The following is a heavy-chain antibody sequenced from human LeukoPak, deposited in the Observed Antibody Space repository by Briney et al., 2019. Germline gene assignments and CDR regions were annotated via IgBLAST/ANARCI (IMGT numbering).Heavy chain of an antibody. Sequence: GASVKVSCKASGGTFSSYAISWVRQAPGQGLEWMGGIIPIFGTANYAQKFQGRVTITTDESTSTAYMELSSLRSEDTAVYYCARDWPPDTAMGLPGAFDIWGQGTMVTVSS. D-gene: IGHD5-18*01. V-gene: IGHV1-69*05. CDR1: GGTFSSYA. J-gene: IGHJ3*02. CDR3: ARDWPPDTAMGLPGAFDI. CDR2: IIPIFGTA.